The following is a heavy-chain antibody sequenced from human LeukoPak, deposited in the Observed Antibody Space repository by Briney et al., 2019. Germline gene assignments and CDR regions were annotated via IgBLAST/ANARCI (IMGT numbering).Heavy chain of an antibody. CDR3: ARDAIVGATSLDY. CDR2: IYHSGST. Sequence: SETLSLTCTVSGYSISSNYYWGWIRQPPGKGLEWIGSIYHSGSTYYNPSLKSRVTISVDTSKNQFSLRLSSLTAADTAVYYCARDAIVGATSLDYWGQGTLVTVSS. D-gene: IGHD1-26*01. J-gene: IGHJ4*02. CDR1: GYSISSNYY. V-gene: IGHV4-38-2*02.